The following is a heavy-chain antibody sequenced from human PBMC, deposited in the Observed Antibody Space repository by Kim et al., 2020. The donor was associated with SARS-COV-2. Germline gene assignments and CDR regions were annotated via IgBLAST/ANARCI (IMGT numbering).Heavy chain of an antibody. D-gene: IGHD3-22*01. CDR3: ARSYSPQDYYDSSGYYYGY. CDR2: IYYSGST. J-gene: IGHJ4*02. Sequence: SETLSLTCTVSGGSISSGGYYWSWIRQHPGKGLEWIGYIYYSGSTYYNPSLKSRVTISVDTSKNQFSLKLSSVTAADTAVYYCARSYSPQDYYDSSGYYYGYWGQGTLVTVSS. CDR1: GGSISSGGYY. V-gene: IGHV4-31*03.